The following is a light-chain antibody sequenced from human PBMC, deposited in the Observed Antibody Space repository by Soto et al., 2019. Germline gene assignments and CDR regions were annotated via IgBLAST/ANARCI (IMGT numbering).Light chain of an antibody. CDR1: QSVSGSY. V-gene: IGKV3-20*01. Sequence: ETVLTQSPGTLSLSPGERVTLSCRASQSVSGSYLAWYQQKPGQPPRLLIYGASSRASGIPDRFSGSGSGTDFTLTISRLEPEDFAVYYCQQYGSSPGTFGQGTKVEIK. CDR2: GAS. J-gene: IGKJ1*01. CDR3: QQYGSSPGT.